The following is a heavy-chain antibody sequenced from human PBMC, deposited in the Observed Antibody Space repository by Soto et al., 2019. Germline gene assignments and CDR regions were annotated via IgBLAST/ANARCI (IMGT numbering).Heavy chain of an antibody. Sequence: PSETLSLTCTVSGGSLNNYNWNWIRQSAGTGLGWIGRIYSSGKTYYNPSLKSRVTLSLDMLNNQISLKVTSVTAADTAMYYCARERTYRMFGDDALDFWGLGTMVTVSS. CDR1: GGSLNNYN. J-gene: IGHJ3*01. V-gene: IGHV4-4*07. CDR3: ARERTYRMFGDDALDF. D-gene: IGHD3-3*01. CDR2: IYSSGKT.